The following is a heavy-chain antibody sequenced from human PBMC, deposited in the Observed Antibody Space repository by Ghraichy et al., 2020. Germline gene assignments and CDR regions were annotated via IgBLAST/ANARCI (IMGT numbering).Heavy chain of an antibody. Sequence: GESLNISCAASGFTLSTYAMFWVRQAPGKGLEWVALISSDGSSEDYADSVRGRFSISRDNSKNTLFLQVNSLRPDDTAVYYCAREGYSSSYFFDFWVQGTLVTVSS. CDR2: ISSDGSSE. J-gene: IGHJ4*02. CDR3: AREGYSSSYFFDF. CDR1: GFTLSTYA. D-gene: IGHD6-13*01. V-gene: IGHV3-30*04.